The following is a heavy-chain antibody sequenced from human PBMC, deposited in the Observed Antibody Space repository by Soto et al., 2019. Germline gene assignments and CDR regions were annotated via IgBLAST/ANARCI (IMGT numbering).Heavy chain of an antibody. CDR2: IYYSGST. V-gene: IGHV4-59*01. D-gene: IGHD2-2*01. J-gene: IGHJ5*02. CDR3: ARAANWFDP. Sequence: PSETLSLTCTVSGGSISSYYWSWIRQPPGKGLEWIGYIYYSGSTNYNPSLKSRVTISVDTSKNQFSLKLSSVTAADTAVYYCARAANWFDPWGQRTLVTVSS. CDR1: GGSISSYY.